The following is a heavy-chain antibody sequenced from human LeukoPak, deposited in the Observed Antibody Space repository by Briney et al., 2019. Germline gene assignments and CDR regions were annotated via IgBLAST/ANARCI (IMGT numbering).Heavy chain of an antibody. V-gene: IGHV3-9*01. CDR2: ISWNSGSI. D-gene: IGHD3-3*01. CDR1: GFTFDDYA. J-gene: IGHJ4*02. CDR3: ARSTNDFWSVSDY. Sequence: GGSLRLSCAASGFTFDDYAMHWVRQAPGKGLELVSGISWNSGSIGYADSVKGRFTISRDNAKNSLYLQMNSLRAEDTAVYYCARSTNDFWSVSDYWGQGTLVTVSS.